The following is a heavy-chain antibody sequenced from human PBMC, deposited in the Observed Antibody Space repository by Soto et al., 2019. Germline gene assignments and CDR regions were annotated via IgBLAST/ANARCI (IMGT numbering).Heavy chain of an antibody. CDR1: GYSISSSSYY. J-gene: IGHJ4*02. Sequence: PSETLSLTCTVSGYSISSSSYYWCWLRPPPQKGVEWIESIYNSDHTYYTPSLKSRVTRSANTANTPNTQKVSYVSATDTAEYYCARHKDTSSTYLLPDYWGQGTLVTVSS. CDR2: IYNSDHT. V-gene: IGHV4-39*01. D-gene: IGHD6-6*01. CDR3: ARHKDTSSTYLLPDY.